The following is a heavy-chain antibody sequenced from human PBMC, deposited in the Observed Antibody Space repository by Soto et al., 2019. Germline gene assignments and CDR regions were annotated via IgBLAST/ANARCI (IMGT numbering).Heavy chain of an antibody. Sequence: GSLRLSCAASGFTFSDYYMSWIRQAPGKGLEWVSYISSSGSTIYYADSVKGRFTISRDNAKNSLYLQMNSLRAEDTAVYYCAREFGAAAGTDYYYYYMDVWGKGTTVTVSS. V-gene: IGHV3-11*01. CDR1: GFTFSDYY. CDR3: AREFGAAAGTDYYYYYMDV. CDR2: ISSSGSTI. J-gene: IGHJ6*03. D-gene: IGHD6-13*01.